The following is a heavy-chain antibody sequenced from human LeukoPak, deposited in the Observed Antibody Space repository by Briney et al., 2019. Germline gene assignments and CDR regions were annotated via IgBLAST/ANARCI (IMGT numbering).Heavy chain of an antibody. CDR1: GGSFSGYY. J-gene: IGHJ6*03. Sequence: SETLSLTCAVYGGSFSGYYWSWIRQPPGKGLEWIGEINHSGSTNYNPSLKSRVTISVDTSKNQFSLKLSSVTAADTAVYYCARRRQRQPRRVEWYMDVWGKGTTVTISS. V-gene: IGHV4-34*01. D-gene: IGHD3-3*01. CDR3: ARRRQRQPRRVEWYMDV. CDR2: INHSGST.